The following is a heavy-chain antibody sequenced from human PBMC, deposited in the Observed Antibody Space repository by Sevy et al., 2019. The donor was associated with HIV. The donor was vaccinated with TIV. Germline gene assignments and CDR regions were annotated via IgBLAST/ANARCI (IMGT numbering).Heavy chain of an antibody. Sequence: SETLSLTCTVSGGSFNNYYWSWIRQPPGKGLQWIGYIYYSGSTNYNPSLKSRVTMSLDPSKNQFSLKLSSVTAADTAIYDWARESIATVGDFDYWGQGTLVTVSS. V-gene: IGHV4-59*01. D-gene: IGHD6-6*01. CDR2: IYYSGST. CDR3: ARESIATVGDFDY. CDR1: GGSFNNYY. J-gene: IGHJ4*02.